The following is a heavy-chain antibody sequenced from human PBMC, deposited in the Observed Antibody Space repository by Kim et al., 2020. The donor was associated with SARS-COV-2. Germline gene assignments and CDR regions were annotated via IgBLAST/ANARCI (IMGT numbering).Heavy chain of an antibody. CDR3: AREPAYGSGSYYGDAFDI. D-gene: IGHD3-10*01. Sequence: KGRFTISRDNSKNTLYLQMNSLRAEDTAVYYCAREPAYGSGSYYGDAFDIWGQGTMVTVSS. J-gene: IGHJ3*02. V-gene: IGHV3-30*07.